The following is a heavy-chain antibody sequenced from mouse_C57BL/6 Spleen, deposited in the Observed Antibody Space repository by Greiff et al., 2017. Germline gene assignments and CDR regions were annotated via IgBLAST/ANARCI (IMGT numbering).Heavy chain of an antibody. CDR2: IYPSDSET. CDR1: GYTFTSYW. D-gene: IGHD3-3*01. CDR3: ARTGTADFDY. J-gene: IGHJ2*01. V-gene: IGHV1-61*01. Sequence: QVQLKQPGAELVRPGSSVKLSCKASGYTFTSYWMDWVKQRPGQGLEWIGNIYPSDSETHYNQKFKDKDTLTVDKSSSTAYMQLSSLTSEDSAVYYCARTGTADFDYWGQGTTLTVSS.